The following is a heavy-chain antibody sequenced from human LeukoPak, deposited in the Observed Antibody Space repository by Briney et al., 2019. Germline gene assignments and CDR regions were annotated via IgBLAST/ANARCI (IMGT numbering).Heavy chain of an antibody. D-gene: IGHD2-2*01. CDR1: GGTFNNYA. J-gene: IGHJ5*02. CDR3: ARALDILVVPGADDWLDP. Sequence: SVKVSCKASGGTFNNYAITWLRQAPGQGLEWMGGIIPIFGTTNYAQKFQGRVTINADESTDTANMELSSLRSEDTAVYYCARALDILVVPGADDWLDPWGQGTLVTVSS. V-gene: IGHV1-69*13. CDR2: IIPIFGTT.